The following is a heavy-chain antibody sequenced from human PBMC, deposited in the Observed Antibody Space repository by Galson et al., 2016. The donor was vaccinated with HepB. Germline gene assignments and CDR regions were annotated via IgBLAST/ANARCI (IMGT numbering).Heavy chain of an antibody. CDR1: GFTFSDHY. V-gene: IGHV3-72*01. D-gene: IGHD2/OR15-2a*01. J-gene: IGHJ4*02. Sequence: SLRLSCAASGFTFSDHYMDWVRQAPGKGLEWVARTRNKHHRYSTAYAPTVKGRFTISRDESKNSIYLQMNSLKIEDTAVYYCARGAYCNTNFCPGPFDYWGQGTRVTVSS. CDR3: ARGAYCNTNFCPGPFDY. CDR2: TRNKHHRYST.